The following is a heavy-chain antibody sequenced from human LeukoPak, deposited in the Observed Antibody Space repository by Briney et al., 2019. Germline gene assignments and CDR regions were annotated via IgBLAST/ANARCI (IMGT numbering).Heavy chain of an antibody. CDR3: AKSSSWYSADAFDI. D-gene: IGHD6-13*01. CDR2: ISGSGGST. Sequence: GGSLRLSCAASGFTVSSNYMSWVRQAPGKGLEWVSAISGSGGSTYYADSVKGRFTISRDNSKNTLYLQMNSLRAEDTAVYYCAKSSSWYSADAFDIWGQGTMVTVSS. J-gene: IGHJ3*02. CDR1: GFTVSSNY. V-gene: IGHV3-23*01.